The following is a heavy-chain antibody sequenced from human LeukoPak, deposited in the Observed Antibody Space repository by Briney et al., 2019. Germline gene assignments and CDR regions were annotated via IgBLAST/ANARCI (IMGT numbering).Heavy chain of an antibody. CDR1: DGSISSYY. J-gene: IGHJ6*03. CDR2: IYTSGST. Sequence: SETLSLTCTVSDGSISSYYWGWLRQPPGKGLESIGYIYTSGSTNYNPSLKRRVTISVDTSKNQLSLKLSSVTAADTAVYYCARLLRVPAAIPHYYYYYMDVWGKGTTVTVSS. CDR3: ARLLRVPAAIPHYYYYYMDV. D-gene: IGHD2-2*02. V-gene: IGHV4-4*09.